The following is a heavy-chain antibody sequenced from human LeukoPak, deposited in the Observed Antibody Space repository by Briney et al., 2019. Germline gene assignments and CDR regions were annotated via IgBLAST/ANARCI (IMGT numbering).Heavy chain of an antibody. Sequence: GGSLRLSCAASGFTFSSYAMHWVRQAPGKGLEWVAVISYDGSNKYYADSVKGRFTISRDNSKNTLYLQMNSLRAEDTAVYYCARDWGGYSGSDYWGQGTLVTVSS. CDR1: GFTFSSYA. V-gene: IGHV3-30-3*01. J-gene: IGHJ4*02. D-gene: IGHD5-12*01. CDR3: ARDWGGYSGSDY. CDR2: ISYDGSNK.